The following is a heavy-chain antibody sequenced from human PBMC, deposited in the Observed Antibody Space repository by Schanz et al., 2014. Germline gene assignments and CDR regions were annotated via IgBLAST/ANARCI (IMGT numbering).Heavy chain of an antibody. J-gene: IGHJ5*02. CDR3: ARGDVNWFDP. Sequence: QVQLMQSGAEMKKPGASVKVSCKASGYSFTDFYIHWLRQAPGQGPEWLGWINPNSDGTKYAQKFQGRVTMTRDTSVNTAYLDLSSLTSDDTAVYYCARGDVNWFDPWGQGTLVTASS. CDR2: INPNSDGT. CDR1: GYSFTDFY. V-gene: IGHV1-2*02.